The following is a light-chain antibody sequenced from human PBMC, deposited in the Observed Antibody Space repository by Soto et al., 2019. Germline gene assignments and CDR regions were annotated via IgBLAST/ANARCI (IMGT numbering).Light chain of an antibody. CDR2: AAS. V-gene: IGKV1-39*01. J-gene: IGKJ1*01. CDR1: QDISSS. CDR3: QQSYVTPWT. Sequence: DIQMTQSPSSLSASIGDRVTISCRAIQDISSSLNWYQHKSGKAPKLLIYAASGLHSGVPSRFSGSGSGTDFTLTISSLQPEDFATYYCQQSYVTPWTFGQGTKVEIK.